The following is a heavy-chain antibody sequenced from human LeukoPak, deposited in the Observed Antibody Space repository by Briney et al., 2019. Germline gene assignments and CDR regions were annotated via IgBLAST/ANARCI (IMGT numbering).Heavy chain of an antibody. CDR3: ARGKYYFDY. CDR1: VDSISGYY. Sequence: SETLSLTCAVSVDSISGYYWSWIRQPPGKGLEWIGYMYYSGNTDYNPSLKSRLTTSLDTSKNQFSLKLSSVTAADTAVYYCARGKYYFDYWGQGTLVTVSS. J-gene: IGHJ4*02. V-gene: IGHV4-59*01. CDR2: MYYSGNT.